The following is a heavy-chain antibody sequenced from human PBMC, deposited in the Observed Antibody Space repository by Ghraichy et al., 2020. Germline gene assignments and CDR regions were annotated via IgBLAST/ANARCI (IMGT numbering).Heavy chain of an antibody. Sequence: SETLSLTCTVSGGSISSSSYYWGWIRQPPGKGLEWIGSIYYSGSTYYNPSLKSRVTISVDTSKNQFSLKLSSVTAADTAVYYCARQVYGDYWGQGTLVTVSS. V-gene: IGHV4-39*01. CDR3: ARQVYGDY. CDR1: GGSISSSSYY. D-gene: IGHD1-14*01. CDR2: IYYSGST. J-gene: IGHJ4*02.